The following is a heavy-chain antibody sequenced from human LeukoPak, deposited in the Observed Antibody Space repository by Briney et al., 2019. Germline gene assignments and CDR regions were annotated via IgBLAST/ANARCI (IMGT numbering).Heavy chain of an antibody. V-gene: IGHV1-8*01. CDR3: ARDRMVRGWNYSGMDV. CDR1: GYTFTSYD. D-gene: IGHD3-10*01. CDR2: MNPNSGNT. Sequence: ASVKVSCKASGYTFTSYDINWVRQATGQGLEWMGWMNPNSGNTGYAQKFQGRVTMTRNTSISTAYMELSSLRSEDTAVYYCARDRMVRGWNYSGMDVWGQGTTVTVSS. J-gene: IGHJ6*02.